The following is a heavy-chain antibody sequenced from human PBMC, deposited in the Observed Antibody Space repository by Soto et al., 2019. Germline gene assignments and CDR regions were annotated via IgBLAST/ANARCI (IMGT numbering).Heavy chain of an antibody. CDR1: GYTFTSYG. CDR2: ISAYNGNT. CDR3: ARYSGRPMVRGVSNGFDP. J-gene: IGHJ5*02. V-gene: IGHV1-18*01. D-gene: IGHD3-10*01. Sequence: QVQLVQSGAEVKKPGASVKVSCKASGYTFTSYGISWVRQAPGQGLEWMGWISAYNGNTNYAQKLQGRDTMTTDTSASTAYVELRSLRSDDTAVYYCARYSGRPMVRGVSNGFDPWGQGTLVTVSS.